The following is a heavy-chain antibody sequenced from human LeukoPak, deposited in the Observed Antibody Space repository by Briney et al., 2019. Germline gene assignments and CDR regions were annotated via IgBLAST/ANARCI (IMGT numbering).Heavy chain of an antibody. CDR2: IWFDGSNK. CDR3: ARAGSGSHPKELGAFDI. V-gene: IGHV3-33*01. D-gene: IGHD1-26*01. CDR1: GFTFSSYG. J-gene: IGHJ3*02. Sequence: PGGSLRLSCAASGFTFSSYGMHWVRQAPGKGLEWVAVIWFDGSNKYYADSVKGRFTISRDNSKNTLSLQMNSLRAEDTAVYYCARAGSGSHPKELGAFDIWGQGTMVTVSS.